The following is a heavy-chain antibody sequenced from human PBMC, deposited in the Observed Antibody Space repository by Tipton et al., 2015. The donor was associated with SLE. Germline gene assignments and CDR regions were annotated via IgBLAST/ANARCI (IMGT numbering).Heavy chain of an antibody. CDR2: ISWNSAGI. V-gene: IGHV3-9*01. D-gene: IGHD2-2*01. CDR3: ARVPYCSSTSCPED. Sequence: SLRLSCAASGFNFDDYAIHWVRQAPGKGLEWVSGISWNSAGIGYADSVKGRFTISRDNAKNSLYLQMNTLRAEDTAVYYCARVPYCSSTSCPEDWGQGTLVTVSS. J-gene: IGHJ4*02. CDR1: GFNFDDYA.